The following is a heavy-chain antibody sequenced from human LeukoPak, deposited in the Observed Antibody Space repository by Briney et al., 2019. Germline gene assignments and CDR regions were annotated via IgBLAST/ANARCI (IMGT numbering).Heavy chain of an antibody. D-gene: IGHD3-3*01. CDR3: ARRDSEITLFGDDY. J-gene: IGHJ4*02. V-gene: IGHV1-18*01. Sequence: GASVKVSCKASGYTFTSYGISWVRQAPGQGLEWMGWISAYNGNTNYAQKLQGRVTMNTDTSTSTAYMELRSLRSDDTAVYYCARRDSEITLFGDDYWGQGTLVTVSS. CDR2: ISAYNGNT. CDR1: GYTFTSYG.